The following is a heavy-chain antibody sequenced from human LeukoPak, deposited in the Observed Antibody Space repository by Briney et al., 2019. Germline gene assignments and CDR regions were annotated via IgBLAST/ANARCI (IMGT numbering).Heavy chain of an antibody. J-gene: IGHJ4*02. Sequence: GGSLRLSCAASGFSVSSNYMNWVRQAPGKGLEWVSAIYTGGTTYYADSVKGRFTISRDNSKNTLYLQMNSLRAEDTAVYYCARGGNYDILTGYIFDYWGQGTLVTVSS. D-gene: IGHD3-9*01. CDR1: GFSVSSNY. CDR2: IYTGGTT. CDR3: ARGGNYDILTGYIFDY. V-gene: IGHV3-66*02.